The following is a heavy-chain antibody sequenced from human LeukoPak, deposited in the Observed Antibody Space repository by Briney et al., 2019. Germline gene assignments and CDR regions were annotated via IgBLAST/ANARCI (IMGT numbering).Heavy chain of an antibody. D-gene: IGHD4-11*01. Sequence: SETLSLTCAVYGGAFSGYYWSWIRQPPGKGLEWIGEINHSGDTKYNPSLKSRVSMSVDVSKDQFSLKLTTLTAADTAVYYCARGSRNYNNYEGADYWGQGTLVTVSS. CDR1: GGAFSGYY. CDR3: ARGSRNYNNYEGADY. J-gene: IGHJ4*02. CDR2: INHSGDT. V-gene: IGHV4-34*01.